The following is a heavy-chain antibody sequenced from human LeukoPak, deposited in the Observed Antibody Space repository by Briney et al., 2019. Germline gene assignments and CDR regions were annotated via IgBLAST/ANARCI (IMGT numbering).Heavy chain of an antibody. J-gene: IGHJ4*02. CDR1: GFTVSSNY. D-gene: IGHD3-10*01. Sequence: GGSLRLSCAASGFTVSSNYMSWVRQAPGKGLEWVSVIYSGGSTYYADSVKGRFTISRDNSRNTLYLQMNSLRAEDTAVYYCASPGWAGSPDYWGQGTLVTVSS. V-gene: IGHV3-53*01. CDR2: IYSGGST. CDR3: ASPGWAGSPDY.